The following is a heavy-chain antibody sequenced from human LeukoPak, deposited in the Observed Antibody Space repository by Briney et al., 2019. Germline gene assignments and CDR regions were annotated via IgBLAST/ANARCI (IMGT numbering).Heavy chain of an antibody. CDR3: ARLSYVVGATGTQYGWLDP. CDR2: IYTSGST. CDR1: GGSMNNYY. J-gene: IGHJ5*02. D-gene: IGHD2-15*01. V-gene: IGHV4-4*07. Sequence: SETLSLTCTVSGGSMNNYYWSWIRQPAGKGLESIGRIYTSGSTNYNPSLKSQVTMSIDTTKNQFSLELSSVTAAGTAVYYCARLSYVVGATGTQYGWLDPWGRRTLVTVSS.